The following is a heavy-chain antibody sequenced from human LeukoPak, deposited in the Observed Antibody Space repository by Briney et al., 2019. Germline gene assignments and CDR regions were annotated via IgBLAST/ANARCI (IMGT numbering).Heavy chain of an antibody. D-gene: IGHD2-21*01. CDR2: IYYSGST. J-gene: IGHJ4*02. Sequence: PSQTLSLTCTVSGGSINSGAYYCSWIRQHPGKGLEWIVYIYYSGSTYYSPSLKSRLSISIDTSKNQFSLKMTSVTAADTAVYYCAREVREFGDHLFDYWGRGTLVTVSS. CDR3: AREVREFGDHLFDY. V-gene: IGHV4-31*03. CDR1: GGSINSGAYY.